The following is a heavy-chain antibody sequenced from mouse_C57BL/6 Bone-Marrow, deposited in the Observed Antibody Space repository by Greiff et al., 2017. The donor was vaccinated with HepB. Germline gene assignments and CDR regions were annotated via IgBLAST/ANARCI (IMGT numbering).Heavy chain of an antibody. Sequence: QVQLQQSGAELVRPGTSVKVSCKASGYAFTNYLIEWVKQRPGQGLEWIGVINPGSGGTNYNEKFKGKATLTADKSSSTAYMQLSSLTSEDSAVYFCARDVRGWFAYWGQGTLVTVS. CDR3: ARDVRGWFAY. J-gene: IGHJ3*01. CDR2: INPGSGGT. CDR1: GYAFTNYL. V-gene: IGHV1-54*01. D-gene: IGHD2-14*01.